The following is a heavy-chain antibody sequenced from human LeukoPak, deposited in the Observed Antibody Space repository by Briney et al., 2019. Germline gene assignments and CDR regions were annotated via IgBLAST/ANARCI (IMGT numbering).Heavy chain of an antibody. Sequence: ASVKVSCKASGYTFIGYYMHWVRQAPGQGLEWMGWINPNSGGTNYAQKFQGWVTMTRDTSISTAYMELSRLRSDDTAVYYCARVAVSGGYWYFDLWGRGTLVTVSS. CDR3: ARVAVSGGYWYFDL. CDR2: INPNSGGT. D-gene: IGHD3-16*01. V-gene: IGHV1-2*04. CDR1: GYTFIGYY. J-gene: IGHJ2*01.